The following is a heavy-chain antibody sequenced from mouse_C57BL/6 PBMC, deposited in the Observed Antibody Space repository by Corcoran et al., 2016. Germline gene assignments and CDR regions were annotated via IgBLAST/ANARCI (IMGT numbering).Heavy chain of an antibody. CDR3: ARSPFDY. CDR1: GYTFTDYY. CDR2: IYPGSGNT. V-gene: IGHV1-76*01. J-gene: IGHJ2*01. Sequence: QVQLKQSGAELVKPGASVKLSCKASGYTFTDYYINWVKQRPGQGLEWIARIYPGSGNTYYNEKFKGKATLTADKSSSTDYMQLSSLTSEDTAVYLCARSPFDYWGQGTTLTVSS.